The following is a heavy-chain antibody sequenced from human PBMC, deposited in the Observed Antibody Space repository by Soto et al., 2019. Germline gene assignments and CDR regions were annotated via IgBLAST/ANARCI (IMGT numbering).Heavy chain of an antibody. Sequence: GGSLRLSCAASGFTFSSYGMHWVRQAPGKGLEWVAVISYDGSNKYYADSVKGRFTISRDNSKNTLYLQMNSLRAEDTAVYYCAKDYFGIAARPRDYYYGMDVWGQGTTVTVSS. CDR3: AKDYFGIAARPRDYYYGMDV. CDR1: GFTFSSYG. CDR2: ISYDGSNK. J-gene: IGHJ6*02. V-gene: IGHV3-30*18. D-gene: IGHD6-6*01.